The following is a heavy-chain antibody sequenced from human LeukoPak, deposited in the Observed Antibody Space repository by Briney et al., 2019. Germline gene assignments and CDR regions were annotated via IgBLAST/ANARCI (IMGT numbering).Heavy chain of an antibody. D-gene: IGHD1-14*01. CDR2: IYWNDVK. J-gene: IGHJ5*01. Sequence: SGPTLVNPTQTLTLTCSFSGSSLTTSGEAVGWIRQPPGKALEWVAVIYWNDVKRYSPSLKSRLTITKDTSRNHVVLTMTNMDPEDTATYYCAHRPFRLTPFPFGSWGQGTLVTVSS. V-gene: IGHV2-5*01. CDR1: GSSLTTSGEA. CDR3: AHRPFRLTPFPFGS.